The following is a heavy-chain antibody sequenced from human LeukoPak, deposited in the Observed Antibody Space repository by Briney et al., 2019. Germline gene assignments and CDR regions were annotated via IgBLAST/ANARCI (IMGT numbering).Heavy chain of an antibody. D-gene: IGHD4-11*01. Sequence: PSETLSLTCTVSGYSISSGYYWGWIRQPPGKGLEWIGSIYQSGNTYYNPSLKSRVTISVDTSKNQFSLRLSSVTAADTAVYYCARAYDYRGYFFYYYMDFWGKGTTVTVSS. V-gene: IGHV4-38-2*02. CDR1: GYSISSGYY. J-gene: IGHJ6*03. CDR2: IYQSGNT. CDR3: ARAYDYRGYFFYYYMDF.